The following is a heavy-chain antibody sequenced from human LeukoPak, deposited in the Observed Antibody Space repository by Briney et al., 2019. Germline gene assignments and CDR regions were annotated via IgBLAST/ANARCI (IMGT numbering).Heavy chain of an antibody. J-gene: IGHJ5*02. V-gene: IGHV4-34*01. Sequence: SETLSLTCAVYGGSFSGYYWSWIRQPPGKGLEWIGEINHSGSTNYNPSLKSRVTISVDTSKNQFSLKLSSVTAADTAVYYCASEYCSSTSCQAPSWFDPWGQGTLVTVSS. CDR1: GGSFSGYY. CDR2: INHSGST. CDR3: ASEYCSSTSCQAPSWFDP. D-gene: IGHD2-2*01.